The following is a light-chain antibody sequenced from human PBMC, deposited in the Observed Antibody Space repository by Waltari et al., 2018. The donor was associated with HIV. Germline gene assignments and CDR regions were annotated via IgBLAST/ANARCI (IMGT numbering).Light chain of an antibody. CDR3: CSKEDTHRFV. CDR1: TNDIGCYNY. V-gene: IGLV2-11*01. Sequence: QSALTQPRSVSGSPGQSVTISCTGSTNDIGCYNYVSWYQPHPGKVPTLMIYDYNKRPAWVPNRSSGSKSGDEAALTRAGLQAEDEAAYYCCSKEDTHRFVVGSGTKVTVL. J-gene: IGLJ1*01. CDR2: DYN.